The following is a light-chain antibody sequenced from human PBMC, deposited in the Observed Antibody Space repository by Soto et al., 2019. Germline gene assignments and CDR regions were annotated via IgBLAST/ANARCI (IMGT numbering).Light chain of an antibody. V-gene: IGLV2-14*01. CDR2: EVT. J-gene: IGLJ2*01. CDR1: GSDVGAYNY. CDR3: SSYTTTTTQV. Sequence: QSALTRPASVSGSPGQSITISCTGTGSDVGAYNYVSWYQHRPGKAPQLMISEVTKRPSRVSDRFAGSKSGNTASLTISGIQAEDEDDYYCSSYTTTTTQVFGGGTKLTVL.